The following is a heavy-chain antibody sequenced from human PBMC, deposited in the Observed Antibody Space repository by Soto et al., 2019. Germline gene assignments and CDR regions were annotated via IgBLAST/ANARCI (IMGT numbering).Heavy chain of an antibody. CDR3: AKSPGMYYYDSSGYYHYDY. D-gene: IGHD3-22*01. CDR2: VSFDGSNK. J-gene: IGHJ4*02. CDR1: GFTFSFYA. Sequence: GGSLRLSCAASGFTFSFYAMHWVRRAPGKGLEWVAVVSFDGSNKYYADSVKGRFTISRDNAKNSLYLQMNSLRAEDTAVYYCAKSPGMYYYDSSGYYHYDYWGQGTLVSVS. V-gene: IGHV3-30*18.